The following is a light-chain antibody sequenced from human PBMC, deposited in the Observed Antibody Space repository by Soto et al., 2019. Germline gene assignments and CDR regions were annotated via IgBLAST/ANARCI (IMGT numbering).Light chain of an antibody. Sequence: DIQMTQSPSTLSASVGDRVTITCRASQSISSWLAWYQQKAGRAPNLLIYEASILETGVPSRFSGSGSGTEFTLTISSLQPDDFATYYCRHYYSYPISFGQGTRLEIK. V-gene: IGKV1-5*03. CDR3: RHYYSYPIS. J-gene: IGKJ5*01. CDR2: EAS. CDR1: QSISSW.